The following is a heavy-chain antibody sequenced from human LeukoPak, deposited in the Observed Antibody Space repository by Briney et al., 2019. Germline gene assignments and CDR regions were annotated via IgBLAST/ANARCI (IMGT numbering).Heavy chain of an antibody. D-gene: IGHD6-13*01. CDR3: AKDRDSSSWYSKYYYYYGMDV. CDR2: ISGSGGST. V-gene: IGHV3-23*01. Sequence: LSGGSLRLSCAASGFTFSSYAMSWVRQAPGKGLEWVSAISGSGGSTYYADSVKGRFTISRHNSKNTLYLQMNSLRAEDTAVYYCAKDRDSSSWYSKYYYYYGMDVWGQGTTVTVSS. CDR1: GFTFSSYA. J-gene: IGHJ6*02.